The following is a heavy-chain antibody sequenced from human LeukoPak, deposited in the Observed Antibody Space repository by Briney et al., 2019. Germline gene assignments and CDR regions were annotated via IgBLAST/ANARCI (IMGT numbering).Heavy chain of an antibody. D-gene: IGHD2-2*01. V-gene: IGHV3-30*02. CDR1: GFTFSSYG. Sequence: GGSLRLSCAASGFTFSSYGMHWVRQAPGKGLEWVAFIRYDGSNKYYADSVKGRFTISRDNSKNTLYLQMNSLRAEDTAVYYCAKVVSSTRKNMDVWGKGTTVTVSS. CDR3: AKVVSSTRKNMDV. CDR2: IRYDGSNK. J-gene: IGHJ6*03.